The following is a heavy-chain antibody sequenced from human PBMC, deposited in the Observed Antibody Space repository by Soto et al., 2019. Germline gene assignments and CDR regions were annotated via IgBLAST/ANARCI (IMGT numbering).Heavy chain of an antibody. J-gene: IGHJ6*02. Sequence: SETLSLTCAVYGGSFSGYYWSWIRQPPGKGLEWIGEINHSGSTNYNPSLKSRVTISVDTSKNQFSLKLSSVTAADTAVYYCARTTITMIPNFPHYYYYYAMGVWGQGTTVTVSS. CDR3: ARTTITMIPNFPHYYYYYAMGV. CDR1: GGSFSGYY. D-gene: IGHD3-22*01. CDR2: INHSGST. V-gene: IGHV4-34*01.